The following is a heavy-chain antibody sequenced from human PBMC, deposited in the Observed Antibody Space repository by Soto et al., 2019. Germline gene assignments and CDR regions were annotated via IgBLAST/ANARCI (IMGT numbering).Heavy chain of an antibody. CDR1: GGSFSGYS. CDR3: ARGLFSETHYSGGWYFFDY. V-gene: IGHV4-34*01. CDR2: INDGGSA. Sequence: QVQLQQWGAGLLKPSETLSLTCAVYGGSFSGYSWTWIRQSPGKGLEWIGQINDGGSANYNPSLKSRVTISVDTSNIECCLELSSVTAADTAVYYCARGLFSETHYSGGWYFFDYWGQGTLVTVSS. D-gene: IGHD1-26*01. J-gene: IGHJ4*02.